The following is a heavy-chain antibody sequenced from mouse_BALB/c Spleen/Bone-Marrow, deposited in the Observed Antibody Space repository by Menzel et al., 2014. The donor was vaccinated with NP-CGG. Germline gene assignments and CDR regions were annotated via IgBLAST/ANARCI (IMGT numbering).Heavy chain of an antibody. CDR2: ISSGSSTI. CDR1: GFTFSSSG. V-gene: IGHV5-17*02. Sequence: EVKLMESEGGLVQPGGSRKLSCAASGFTFSSSGMHWVRQAPEKGLEWVAYISSGSSTIYYADTLKGRFTISRDNPKNTLFLQMTSLRSEDTAMYYCARSRLRGYYFDYWGQGTTLTVSS. CDR3: ARSRLRGYYFDY. D-gene: IGHD3-2*02. J-gene: IGHJ2*01.